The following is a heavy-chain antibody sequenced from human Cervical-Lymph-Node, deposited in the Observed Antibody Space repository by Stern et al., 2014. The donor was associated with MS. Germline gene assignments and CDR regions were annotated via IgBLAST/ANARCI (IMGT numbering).Heavy chain of an antibody. Sequence: VQLVASGPGLVKPSGTLSLTCTISGGSISSSNWWSWVRQSPGKGLEWIGEIYFSGSTNYNPSLKSRVTISADNSKNQLSLKLISVTAADTATYYCARQGGHFDYWGQGTLVTVSS. J-gene: IGHJ4*02. CDR1: GGSISSSNW. CDR3: ARQGGHFDY. D-gene: IGHD1-26*01. CDR2: IYFSGST. V-gene: IGHV4-4*02.